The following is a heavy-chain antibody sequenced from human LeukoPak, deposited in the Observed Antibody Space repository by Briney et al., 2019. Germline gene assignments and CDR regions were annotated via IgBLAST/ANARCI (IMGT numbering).Heavy chain of an antibody. CDR2: ISSSSSYI. CDR3: ARVKVTTPFDY. V-gene: IGHV3-21*01. Sequence: GGSLRLSCAASGFTFSSYRMTWVRQAPGKGLEWVSSISSSSSYIYYADSVKGRFTISRDNAKNSLYLQMNSLRAEDTAVYYCARVKVTTPFDYWGQGTLVTVSS. CDR1: GFTFSSYR. J-gene: IGHJ4*02. D-gene: IGHD1-1*01.